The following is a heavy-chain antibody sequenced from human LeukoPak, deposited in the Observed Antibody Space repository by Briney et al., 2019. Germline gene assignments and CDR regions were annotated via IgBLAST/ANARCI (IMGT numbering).Heavy chain of an antibody. J-gene: IGHJ4*02. CDR3: VKGGNSGWYYFDY. V-gene: IGHV3-30*18. CDR1: GFTFSSYG. Sequence: GGSLRLSCAASGFTFSSYGMHWVRQAPGKGLEWVAVIVYDGIRKYCADSLKGRFTISRDNSKNTLYLQMNSPRTEDTAIYYCVKGGNSGWYYFDYWGQGTLVTVSS. CDR2: IVYDGIRK. D-gene: IGHD6-19*01.